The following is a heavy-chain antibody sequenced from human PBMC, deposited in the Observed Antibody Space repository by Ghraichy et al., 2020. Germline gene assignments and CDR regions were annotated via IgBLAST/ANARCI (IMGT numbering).Heavy chain of an antibody. CDR3: ASGYYYDSSGYYPRTRDAFYI. CDR1: GYTFTSYY. Sequence: ASVKVSFKASGYTFTSYYMHWVRQAPGQGLEWMGIINPSGGSTSYAQKFQGRVTMTRDTSTSTVYMELSSLRSEDTAVYYCASGYYYDSSGYYPRTRDAFYIWGQGTMVTVSS. CDR2: INPSGGST. D-gene: IGHD3-22*01. V-gene: IGHV1-46*01. J-gene: IGHJ3*02.